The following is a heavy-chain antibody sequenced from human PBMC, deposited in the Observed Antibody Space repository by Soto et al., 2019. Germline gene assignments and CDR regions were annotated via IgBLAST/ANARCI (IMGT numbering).Heavy chain of an antibody. CDR1: GGSVSSGSYY. V-gene: IGHV4-61*01. CDR2: IYYSGST. Sequence: QVQLQESGPGLVKPSETLSLTCTVSGGSVSSGSYYWSWIRQPPGKGLEWIGYIYYSGSTNYNPSLKSRVTLSVDTSKNQFSLKLSSVTAAATAVYYCARSGGSQGYYGMDVWGQGTTVTVSS. J-gene: IGHJ6*02. D-gene: IGHD2-15*01. CDR3: ARSGGSQGYYGMDV.